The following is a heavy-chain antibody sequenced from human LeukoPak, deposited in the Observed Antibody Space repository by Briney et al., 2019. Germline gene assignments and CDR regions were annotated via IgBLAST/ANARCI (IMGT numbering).Heavy chain of an antibody. CDR1: GGSISSYY. CDR2: IYYSGST. V-gene: IGHV4-59*08. D-gene: IGHD3-16*02. Sequence: SETLSLTCTVSGGSISSYYWSWIRQPPGKGLEWIGYIYYSGSTNYNPSLKSRVTISVDTSKNQFSLKLSSVTAADTAVYYCARGIGGPDYCGMDVWGQGTTVTVSS. CDR3: ARGIGGPDYCGMDV. J-gene: IGHJ6*02.